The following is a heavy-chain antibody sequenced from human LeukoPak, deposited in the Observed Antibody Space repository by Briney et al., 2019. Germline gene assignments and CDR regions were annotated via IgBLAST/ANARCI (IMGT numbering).Heavy chain of an antibody. V-gene: IGHV3-7*01. CDR1: GFTFSSYW. D-gene: IGHD6-13*01. J-gene: IGHJ6*02. Sequence: GGSLRLSCAASGFTFSSYWMSWVRQAPGKGLEWVANIKQDGSEKYYVDSVKGRFTISRDNAKNSLYLQMNSLRAEDTAVYYCARGRYSSSWYDPALYYYYGMDVWGQGTTVTVSS. CDR3: ARGRYSSSWYDPALYYYYGMDV. CDR2: IKQDGSEK.